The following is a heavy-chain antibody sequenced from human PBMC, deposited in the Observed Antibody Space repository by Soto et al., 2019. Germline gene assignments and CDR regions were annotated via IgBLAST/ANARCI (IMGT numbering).Heavy chain of an antibody. Sequence: QVQLQESGPGLVKPSETLSLNCTVSGGPISSYYWSWIRQSPGKGLELIGYIYYSGSTNNNPSLKSRVTISVDTSKNQFSLELSSVTAADTAVYYCARGSSGWPPRLDYWGQGTLVTVSS. CDR1: GGPISSYY. V-gene: IGHV4-59*01. CDR3: ARGSSGWPPRLDY. CDR2: IYYSGST. D-gene: IGHD6-19*01. J-gene: IGHJ4*02.